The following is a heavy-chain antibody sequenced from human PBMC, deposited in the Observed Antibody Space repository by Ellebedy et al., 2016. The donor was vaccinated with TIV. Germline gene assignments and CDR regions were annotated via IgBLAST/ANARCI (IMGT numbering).Heavy chain of an antibody. J-gene: IGHJ6*02. V-gene: IGHV3-48*01. Sequence: GESLKISCAASGFTFSLYSKNWVRQAPGKGLEWISYISSGSSSIYYADSVKGRFTITRDNDKNLLYLQMSSLRVEDTAVYYCARDFRQWLAQGDALDVWGQGTTVTVSS. CDR2: ISSGSSSI. CDR1: GFTFSLYS. CDR3: ARDFRQWLAQGDALDV. D-gene: IGHD6-19*01.